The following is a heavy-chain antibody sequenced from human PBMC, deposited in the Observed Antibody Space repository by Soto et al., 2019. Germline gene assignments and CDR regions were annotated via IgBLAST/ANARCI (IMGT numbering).Heavy chain of an antibody. CDR2: IKQDGSEK. V-gene: IGHV3-7*05. CDR3: ARNPYYYDSSGYYDAFDI. D-gene: IGHD3-22*01. J-gene: IGHJ3*02. Sequence: PGGSLRISCAACGFTFSSYWMSWVRQAPGKGLEWVANIKQDGSEKYYVDSVKGRFTISRDNAKNSLYLQMNSLRAEDTAVYYCARNPYYYDSSGYYDAFDIWGQGTMVTVSS. CDR1: GFTFSSYW.